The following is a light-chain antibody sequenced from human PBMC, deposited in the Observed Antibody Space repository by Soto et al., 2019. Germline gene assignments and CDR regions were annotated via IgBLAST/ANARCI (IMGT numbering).Light chain of an antibody. V-gene: IGLV2-8*01. CDR1: SSDVGGYDY. J-gene: IGLJ1*01. CDR2: EVT. Sequence: QSALTQPPSASGSPGQSVTISCTGTSSDVGGYDYVSWYQHHPGKAPKLMIYEVTKRPSGVPDRFSGSKSGNTASLTVSGLQAEEEADYYCSSYAGSNIGVFGTGTKLTVL. CDR3: SSYAGSNIGV.